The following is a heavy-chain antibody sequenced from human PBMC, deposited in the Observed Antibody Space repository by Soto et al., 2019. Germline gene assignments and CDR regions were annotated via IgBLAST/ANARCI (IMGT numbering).Heavy chain of an antibody. D-gene: IGHD3-10*01. CDR1: GIPVSSNY. J-gene: IGHJ6*02. V-gene: IGHV3-53*04. CDR3: ARDGPYYYASRMDA. CDR2: LHSGGDT. Sequence: EVQLVESGGGLVQPGGSLRLSCAASGIPVSSNYMTWVRQAPGKGLEWVSVLHSGGDTYYANSVKGRFTISRHDSTNTLFLPMNSLTAEDTAVYYCARDGPYYYASRMDAWGQGTTVTVSS.